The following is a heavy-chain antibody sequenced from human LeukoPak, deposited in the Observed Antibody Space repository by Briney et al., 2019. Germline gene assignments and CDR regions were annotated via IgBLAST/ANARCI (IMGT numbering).Heavy chain of an antibody. CDR2: ISWDGGST. J-gene: IGHJ4*02. CDR3: AKGAVEQWLVLYFDY. D-gene: IGHD6-19*01. CDR1: GFTFDDYD. V-gene: IGHV3-43D*04. Sequence: GGSLRLSCAASGFTFDDYDMHWVRQAPGKGLEWVSLISWDGGSTYYADSVKGRFTISRDNSKNSLYLQMNSLRAEDTALYYCAKGAVEQWLVLYFDYWGQGTLVTVSS.